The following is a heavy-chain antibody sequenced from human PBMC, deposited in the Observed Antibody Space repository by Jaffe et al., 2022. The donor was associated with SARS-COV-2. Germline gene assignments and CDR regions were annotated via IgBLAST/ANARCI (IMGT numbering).Heavy chain of an antibody. Sequence: QVQLQQWGAGLLKPSETLSLTCAVYGGSFSGYYWSWIRQPPGKGLEWIGEIYHSGSTNYNPSLKSRVTISVDTSKKQFSLRLSSVTAADTAVYYCARGTTSSWPYYYYYGMDVWGQGTTVTVSS. CDR1: GGSFSGYY. CDR3: ARGTTSSWPYYYYYGMDV. D-gene: IGHD6-13*01. CDR2: IYHSGST. J-gene: IGHJ6*02. V-gene: IGHV4-34*01.